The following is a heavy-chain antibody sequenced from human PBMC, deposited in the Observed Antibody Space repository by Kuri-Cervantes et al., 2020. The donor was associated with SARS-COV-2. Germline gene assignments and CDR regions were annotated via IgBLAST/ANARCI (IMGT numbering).Heavy chain of an antibody. J-gene: IGHJ4*02. CDR3: LRVFSSGSSIDY. V-gene: IGHV3-30*03. Sequence: GESLKISCAASGFTFSSYAMNWVRQAPGKGLEWVAVISYDGANKYYADSVKGRFTISRDNAKNSLYLQMNSPRAEDTAVYYCLRVFSSGSSIDYWGQGTLVTVSS. CDR1: GFTFSSYA. D-gene: IGHD1-26*01. CDR2: ISYDGANK.